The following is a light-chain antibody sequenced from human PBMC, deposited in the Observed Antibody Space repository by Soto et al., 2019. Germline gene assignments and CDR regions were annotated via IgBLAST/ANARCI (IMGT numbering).Light chain of an antibody. CDR1: QSVSSSY. Sequence: EIVLTQSPGTLSLSPGERATLSCRASQSVSSSYLAWFQQKPGQAPRLLIYGVSNRTTGIPDRFSGSGSRTDFTLTISRLEPEDFAVYYCQQYGTSPRTFGKGTKLEIK. CDR3: QQYGTSPRT. V-gene: IGKV3-20*01. CDR2: GVS. J-gene: IGKJ2*01.